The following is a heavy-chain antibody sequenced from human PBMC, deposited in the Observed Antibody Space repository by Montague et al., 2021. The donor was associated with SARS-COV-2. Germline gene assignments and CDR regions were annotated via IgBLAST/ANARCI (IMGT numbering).Heavy chain of an antibody. CDR1: VGSFSGYY. CDR2: INHSGST. CDR3: ASLTWMELWLSGYYFDS. V-gene: IGHV4-34*01. Sequence: SETLSLTCAVYVGSFSGYYWSWIRQPPGKGLEWIGEINHSGSTNYNPSLKSRVTMSVDTSKNHFSLKLNSVTAADTAIYYCASLTWMELWLSGYYFDSWGQGTLVTVSS. D-gene: IGHD5-18*01. J-gene: IGHJ4*02.